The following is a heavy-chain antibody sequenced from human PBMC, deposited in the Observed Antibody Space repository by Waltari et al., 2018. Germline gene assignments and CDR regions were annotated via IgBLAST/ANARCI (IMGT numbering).Heavy chain of an antibody. J-gene: IGHJ6*03. CDR1: GGSFSGYY. D-gene: IGHD3-3*01. CDR2: INQSGRT. V-gene: IGHV4-34*01. Sequence: QVQLQQWGAGLLKPSETLSLTCVVYGGSFSGYYCSGIRQPPGKGLEWIGEINQSGRTNHNPSLKSRVTISIDTSKNQISLKLRSVTAADTAVYYCARANTIFGVVRTWYYMDVWGKGTTVTVSS. CDR3: ARANTIFGVVRTWYYMDV.